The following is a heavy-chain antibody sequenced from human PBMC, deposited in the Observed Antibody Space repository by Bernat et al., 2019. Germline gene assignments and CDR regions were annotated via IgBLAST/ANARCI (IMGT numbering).Heavy chain of an antibody. CDR3: ARDPDVCGDSLTWFDA. D-gene: IGHD4-17*01. V-gene: IGHV1-2*06. CDR1: GYTFTGYY. J-gene: IGHJ5*01. CDR2: INPKSGDT. Sequence: QVQLVQSGTEVKKPGASVKVSCKVSGYTFTGYYMHRVRLAPGQGPEYMGRINPKSGDTHCKQNFQDRVTMTRGTSIRTVYMEVSRLRSDDTAVYFCARDPDVCGDSLTWFDAWGQGTLVAVSS.